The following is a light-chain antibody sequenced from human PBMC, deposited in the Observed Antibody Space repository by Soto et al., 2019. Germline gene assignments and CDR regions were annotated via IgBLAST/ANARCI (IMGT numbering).Light chain of an antibody. CDR2: SAS. V-gene: IGKV3-15*01. CDR1: QSVSTD. Sequence: EIVMTQSPATLSVSPGETATLSCRASQSVSTDLAWYQQKPGHSPRLLIYSASTRATGVPARFSGSGFGTEFTLIISSLQSEDFAPYFCLQYTDWPRTFGPGTRVEIK. CDR3: LQYTDWPRT. J-gene: IGKJ1*01.